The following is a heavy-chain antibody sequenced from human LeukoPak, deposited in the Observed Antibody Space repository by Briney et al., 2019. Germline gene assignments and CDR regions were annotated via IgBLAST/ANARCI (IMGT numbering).Heavy chain of an antibody. D-gene: IGHD2-21*01. J-gene: IGHJ4*02. CDR3: AKGPARGFIPFY. CDR2: ISSYNGGA. Sequence: ASVKVSCKASGYTFTTYGFSWVRQAPGQGLEWMGWISSYNGGADYAQKLQGRVTMTTDTSTSTTYMELRSLRSDDTAVYYCAKGPARGFIPFYWGQGTLVIVSS. V-gene: IGHV1-18*01. CDR1: GYTFTTYG.